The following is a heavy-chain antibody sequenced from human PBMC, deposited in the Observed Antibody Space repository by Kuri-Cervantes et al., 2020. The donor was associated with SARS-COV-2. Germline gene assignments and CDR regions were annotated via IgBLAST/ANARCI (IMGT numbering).Heavy chain of an antibody. CDR1: GFIFRNYV. CDR3: ARDYHDFWSGYYPFEY. D-gene: IGHD3-3*01. V-gene: IGHV3-64*04. CDR2: IRNYGGSP. J-gene: IGHJ4*02. Sequence: GESLKISCSASGFIFRNYVMYWVRQAPGKGLEYVSSIRNYGGSPYYGDSVKGRFTISRDNSKNTLYLQMNSLRAEDSAVYYCARDYHDFWSGYYPFEYWGQGTLVTVSS.